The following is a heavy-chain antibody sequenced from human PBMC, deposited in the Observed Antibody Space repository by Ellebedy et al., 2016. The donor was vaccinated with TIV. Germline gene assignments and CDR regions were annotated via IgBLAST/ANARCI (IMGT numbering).Heavy chain of an antibody. CDR2: IIPTFCTA. CDR1: TGTFSSYA. J-gene: IGHJ3*02. Sequence: AASVKVSCKASTGTFSSYAIGWVRQAPGQGLEWMGGIIPTFCTANCAQKFQGRVTITADESTSTVYMELSSLKSEDTAVYYCARTRKGLTPVDAFEIWGQGTMVSVSS. D-gene: IGHD1-14*01. CDR3: ARTRKGLTPVDAFEI. V-gene: IGHV1-69*13.